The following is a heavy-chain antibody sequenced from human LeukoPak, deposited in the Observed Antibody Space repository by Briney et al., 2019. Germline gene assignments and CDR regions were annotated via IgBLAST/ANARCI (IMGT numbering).Heavy chain of an antibody. CDR3: ARQRGSTSAGPMAIKGRVYYYYMDV. CDR1: GGSFSGYY. V-gene: IGHV4-34*01. Sequence: SETLSLTCAVYGGSFSGYYWSWIRQPPGKGLEWIGEINHSGSTNYNPSLKSRVTISVDTSKNQFSLKLSSVTAADTAVYYCARQRGSTSAGPMAIKGRVYYYYMDVWGKGTTVTVSS. J-gene: IGHJ6*03. D-gene: IGHD6-25*01. CDR2: INHSGST.